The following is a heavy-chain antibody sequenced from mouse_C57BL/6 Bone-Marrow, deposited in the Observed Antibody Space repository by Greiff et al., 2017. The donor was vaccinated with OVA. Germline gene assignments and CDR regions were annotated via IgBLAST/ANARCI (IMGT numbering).Heavy chain of an antibody. V-gene: IGHV7-3*01. Sequence: EVKLMESGGGLVQPGGSLSLSCAASGFTFTDYYMSWVRQPPGKALEWLGFIRNKANGYTTEYSASVKGRFTISSDTSPSILYRQMNALRAEDSATYYCERYGPSIYYGYDWYGDVWGTGTTVTVSA. D-gene: IGHD2-2*01. CDR3: ERYGPSIYYGYDWYGDV. CDR1: GFTFTDYY. CDR2: IRNKANGYTT. J-gene: IGHJ1*03.